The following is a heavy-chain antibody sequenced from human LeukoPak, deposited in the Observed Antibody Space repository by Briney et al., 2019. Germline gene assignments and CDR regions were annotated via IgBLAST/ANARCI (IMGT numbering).Heavy chain of an antibody. CDR1: GGSISSSSYY. J-gene: IGHJ4*02. CDR3: ARLSRTFIDY. CDR2: IYYSGST. V-gene: IGHV4-39*01. Sequence: SETLSLTCTVSGGSISSSSYYWGWIRQPPGKGLEWIGGIYYSGSTYYHPSLKSRVTISVDTPKNQFSLKLSSVTAADTAVYYCARLSRTFIDYWGQGTLVTVSS.